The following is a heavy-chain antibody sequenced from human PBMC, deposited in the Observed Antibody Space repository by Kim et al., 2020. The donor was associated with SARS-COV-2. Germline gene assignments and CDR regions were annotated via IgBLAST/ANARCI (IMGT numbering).Heavy chain of an antibody. CDR3: ARHLPPPYDPATGFDP. V-gene: IGHV4-39*01. J-gene: IGHJ5*02. CDR1: GGSIISSSYF. D-gene: IGHD1-1*01. Sequence: SETLSLTCTVSGGSIISSSYFWGWIRQPPGKGLEWIGSIYYSGSTYYNPSLKSRVTISVDTSKNQFSLKLSSVTAADTAVYYCARHLPPPYDPATGFDPWGQGTLVTVSS. CDR2: IYYSGST.